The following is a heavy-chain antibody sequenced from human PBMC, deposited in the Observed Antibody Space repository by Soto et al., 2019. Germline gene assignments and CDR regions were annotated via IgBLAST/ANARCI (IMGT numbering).Heavy chain of an antibody. Sequence: PSETLSLTCTVSGGSISSGGYYWSWIRQHPGKGLEWIGYIYYSGSTYYNPSLKSRVTISVDTSKNQFSLKLSSVTAADTAVYYCARDGCSSTSCSSRNWFDPWGQGTLVTVSS. CDR3: ARDGCSSTSCSSRNWFDP. J-gene: IGHJ5*02. V-gene: IGHV4-31*03. D-gene: IGHD2-2*01. CDR1: GGSISSGGYY. CDR2: IYYSGST.